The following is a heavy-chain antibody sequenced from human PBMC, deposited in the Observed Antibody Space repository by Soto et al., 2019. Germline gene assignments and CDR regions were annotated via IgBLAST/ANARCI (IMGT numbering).Heavy chain of an antibody. Sequence: PGGSLRLSCAASGLTVSSNYISWVRQAPGKGLEWVSVIYSGGGKFYAESVKGRFTISRDNSKNTLYLQMNSLRAEDTAVCYCARDDYYGSNMYGMDVWGQGTTVTVSS. J-gene: IGHJ6*02. CDR3: ARDDYYGSNMYGMDV. CDR1: GLTVSSNY. CDR2: IYSGGGK. V-gene: IGHV3-53*01. D-gene: IGHD3-10*01.